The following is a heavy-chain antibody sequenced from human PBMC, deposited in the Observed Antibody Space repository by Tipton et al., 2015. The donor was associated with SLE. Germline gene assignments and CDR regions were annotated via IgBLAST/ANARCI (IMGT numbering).Heavy chain of an antibody. CDR1: GGSISSRNW. CDR2: IYYRGST. J-gene: IGHJ4*02. V-gene: IGHV4-4*02. D-gene: IGHD3-16*01. CDR3: ARRGWGVDY. Sequence: TLSLTCAVSGGSISSRNWWSWVRQPPGKGLEWIGEIYYRGSTNYNPSLKSRVTISVDTSKNQFSLKLSSVTAADTAVYYCARRGWGVDYWGQGTLVTVSS.